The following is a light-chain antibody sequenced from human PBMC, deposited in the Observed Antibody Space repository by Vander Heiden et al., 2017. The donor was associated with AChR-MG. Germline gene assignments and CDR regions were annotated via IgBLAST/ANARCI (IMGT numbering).Light chain of an antibody. CDR2: EVN. CDR1: TSDVGGYND. V-gene: IGLV2-14*01. J-gene: IGLJ2*01. Sequence: QSALIPPASVSGSPGQSITLSCTGKTSDVGGYNDVSWYQQHPGKAPKLRRWEVNRRPSDISNRFSGSKSGKTDLRIISGLRAEDEAGVDCSYVRRSNTLRLFGGGTTLAVL. CDR3: SYVRRSNTLRL.